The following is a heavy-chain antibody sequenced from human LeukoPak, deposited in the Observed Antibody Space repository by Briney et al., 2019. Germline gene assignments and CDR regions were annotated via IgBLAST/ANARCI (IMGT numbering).Heavy chain of an antibody. CDR1: GFTFSSYS. V-gene: IGHV3-21*01. D-gene: IGHD6-19*01. J-gene: IGHJ4*02. CDR2: ISSSSSYI. CDR3: ATPRAVAGKGY. Sequence: PGGSLRLSCAASGFTFSSYSMNWVRQAPGKGLEWVSSISSSSSYIYYADSVKGRFTISRDNAKNSLYLQMNSLRAEDTAVYYCATPRAVAGKGYWGQGTLVTVSS.